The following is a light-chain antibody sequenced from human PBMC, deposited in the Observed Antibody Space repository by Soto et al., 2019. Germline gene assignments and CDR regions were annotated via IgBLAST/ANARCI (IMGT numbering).Light chain of an antibody. CDR3: QQYENLPT. Sequence: DIQMTQSPSSLSASVGDRVTITCRASQNINNYLNWHQQKPGRAPKIRIYGASNLEAGVPSRFRGSGSGTDFTFTISRLQPEDIATYYCQQYENLPTFGQGTRLEIK. J-gene: IGKJ5*01. V-gene: IGKV1-33*01. CDR1: QNINNY. CDR2: GAS.